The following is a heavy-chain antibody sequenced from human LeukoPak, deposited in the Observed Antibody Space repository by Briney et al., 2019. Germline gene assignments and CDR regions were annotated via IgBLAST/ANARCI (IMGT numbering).Heavy chain of an antibody. V-gene: IGHV3-30*18. J-gene: IGHJ4*02. CDR2: ISYDGSDK. Sequence: GGSLRLSCTGSGFIFSDHYMHWVRQAPGKGLEWVAIISYDGSDKYYADSVKGRFTISRDNSKNTLYLQMNSLRAEDTAVYYCAKVRVVFNWNYAYYFDSWGQGTLVTVSS. CDR1: GFIFSDHY. CDR3: AKVRVVFNWNYAYYFDS. D-gene: IGHD1-7*01.